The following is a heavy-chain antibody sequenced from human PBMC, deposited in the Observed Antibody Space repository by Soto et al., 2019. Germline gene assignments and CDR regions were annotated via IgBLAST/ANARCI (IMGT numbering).Heavy chain of an antibody. CDR3: AKDQASGQGSFDS. CDR2: ISYDGSNK. J-gene: IGHJ4*02. CDR1: GFTFNIYG. V-gene: IGHV3-30*18. Sequence: PGGSLRLSCAASGFTFNIYGMHWVRQAPDKGLEWVALISYDGSNKYYADSVKGRFTISRDNSKNTLFLQMNSLRADDTAVYYCAKDQASGQGSFDSWGQGTLVTV.